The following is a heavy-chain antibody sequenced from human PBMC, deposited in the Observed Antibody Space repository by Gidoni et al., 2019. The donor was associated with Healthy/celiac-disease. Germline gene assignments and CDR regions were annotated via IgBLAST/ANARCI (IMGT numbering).Heavy chain of an antibody. J-gene: IGHJ5*02. V-gene: IGHV3-15*01. D-gene: IGHD3-9*01. Sequence: EVQLVESGGGVVKPGGSLRLSCAASGFTFSNAWLSWVRQAPGKGLEWVGRIKSKTDGGTTDYAAPVKGRFTISRDDSKHTLYLQMNSLKTEDTAVYYCTTGGYDILTPFDPWGQGTLVTVSS. CDR2: IKSKTDGGTT. CDR3: TTGGYDILTPFDP. CDR1: GFTFSNAW.